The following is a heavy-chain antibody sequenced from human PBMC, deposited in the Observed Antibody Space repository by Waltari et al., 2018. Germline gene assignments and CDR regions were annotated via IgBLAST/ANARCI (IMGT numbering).Heavy chain of an antibody. V-gene: IGHV5-51*01. Sequence: EVHLVQSGAKVKKPGESLKISCQVSGYSFTTYWIDWVGQMPGKGLECLGVIYPGDSDPRYSASFQGQVRISADKSFGTAYLQWSSLKASDAAMYYCARRYCSGEFCSHFAYWGPGTQVTVSS. J-gene: IGHJ4*02. CDR3: ARRYCSGEFCSHFAY. CDR2: IYPGDSDP. CDR1: GYSFTTYW. D-gene: IGHD2-15*01.